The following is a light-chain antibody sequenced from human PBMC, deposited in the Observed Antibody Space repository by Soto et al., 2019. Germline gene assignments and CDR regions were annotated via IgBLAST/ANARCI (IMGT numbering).Light chain of an antibody. V-gene: IGKV3-20*01. CDR3: QQLVT. J-gene: IGKJ3*01. CDR1: QSVSSSY. CDR2: GAS. Sequence: IVLTQSPCTLSLSPGERATLSCRASQSVSSSYLAWYQQNPGQAPRLLIYGASSRATGTPDRFSGSGSGTDFTLTISRLEPEDFAVYYCQQLVTFGPGTKVDI.